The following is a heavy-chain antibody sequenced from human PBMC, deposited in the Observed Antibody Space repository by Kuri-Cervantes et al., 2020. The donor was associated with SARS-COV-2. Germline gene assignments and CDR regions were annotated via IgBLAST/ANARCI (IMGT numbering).Heavy chain of an antibody. V-gene: IGHV1-69*13. CDR2: IIPIFATS. Sequence: SVKVSCKASGGTFSRYALNWVRQAPGQGLEWMGGIIPIFATSNYAQKFQGRVTITADESTSTAYMELSSLRSEDTAVYYCARDLGSSSSPDDAFDIWGQGTMVTVSS. CDR1: GGTFSRYA. J-gene: IGHJ3*02. CDR3: ARDLGSSSSPDDAFDI. D-gene: IGHD6-6*01.